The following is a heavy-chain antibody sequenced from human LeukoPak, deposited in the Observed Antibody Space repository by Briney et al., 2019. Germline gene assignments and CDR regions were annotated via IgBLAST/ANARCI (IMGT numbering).Heavy chain of an antibody. CDR1: GFTFSTYS. CDR3: ARDGPYCYSPSCYASWYFDR. CDR2: ITSRRDHI. J-gene: IGHJ2*01. D-gene: IGHD2-2*01. V-gene: IGHV3-21*01. Sequence: GGSLRLSCAASGFTFSTYSMNWVRHPPGKGLGWVSSITSRRDHINYADSAKGRFTISRDTTENSLHLQMSSLRAEDTAVYYCARDGPYCYSPSCYASWYFDRWGRGTLVTVSS.